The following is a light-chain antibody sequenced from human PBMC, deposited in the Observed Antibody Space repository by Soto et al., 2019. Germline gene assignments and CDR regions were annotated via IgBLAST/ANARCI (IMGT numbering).Light chain of an antibody. CDR1: QGISTW. J-gene: IGKJ1*01. CDR3: QQYNSYPWT. Sequence: DIQLTHSPSTLSASIGDRVTITCRASQGISTWLAWCQQKPGKAPKPLIYKASSLESGVPSRFSGSGSGTEFTLTISSLQPEDFATYYCQQYNSYPWTFGQGTKVDI. CDR2: KAS. V-gene: IGKV1-5*03.